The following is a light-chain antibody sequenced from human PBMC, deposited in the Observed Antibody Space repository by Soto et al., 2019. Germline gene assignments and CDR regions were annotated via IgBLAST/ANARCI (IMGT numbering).Light chain of an antibody. Sequence: VVMTQSPLSLPVTLGQPASISCTSSQSLVHTDGNTYLSWFQQRTGQSPRRLIFKVSDWDSGVPGRFSGSGSGTHFTLKISRVEAEDVGVYYCLQLTHFPWTFGQGTKVDIK. J-gene: IGKJ1*01. CDR3: LQLTHFPWT. V-gene: IGKV2-30*02. CDR1: QSLVHTDGNTY. CDR2: KVS.